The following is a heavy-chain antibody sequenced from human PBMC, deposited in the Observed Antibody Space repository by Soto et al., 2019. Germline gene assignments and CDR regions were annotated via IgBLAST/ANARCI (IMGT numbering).Heavy chain of an antibody. V-gene: IGHV1-18*01. CDR3: ARDNWNGKYFDY. J-gene: IGHJ4*02. Sequence: ASVKVSCKASGYTFTSYGISWVRQAPGQGLEWMGWISAYNGNTNYAQKLQGRVTMTRDTSTSTAYMELSSLRSEDTAVYYCARDNWNGKYFDYWGKGIPVTVSS. CDR2: ISAYNGNT. CDR1: GYTFTSYG. D-gene: IGHD1-1*01.